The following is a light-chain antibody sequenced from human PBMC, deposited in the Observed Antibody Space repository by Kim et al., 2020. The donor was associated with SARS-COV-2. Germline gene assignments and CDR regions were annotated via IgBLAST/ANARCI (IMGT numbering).Light chain of an antibody. CDR2: SYN. V-gene: IGLV1-44*01. CDR1: RSNLGSNT. Sequence: GQRVTISCSGSRSNLGSNTVNWYQQLPGTAPKLLIYSYNQRPSGVPDRFSGSKSGTSASLAISGLQSEDEADYYCAAWDDSLNGLVFGGGTKVTV. CDR3: AAWDDSLNGLV. J-gene: IGLJ2*01.